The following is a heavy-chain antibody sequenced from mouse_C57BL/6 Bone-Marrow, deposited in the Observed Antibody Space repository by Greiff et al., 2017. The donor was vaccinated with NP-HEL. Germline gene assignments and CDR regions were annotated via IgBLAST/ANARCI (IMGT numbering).Heavy chain of an antibody. CDR3: TNGYSDY. Sequence: EVKLVESGAELVRPGASVKLSCTASGFNIKDDYMHWVKQRPEQGLEWIGWIDPENGDTEYASKFQGKATITADASSNTAYLQLSSLTSEDTAVYYCTNGYSDYWGQGTTLTVSS. D-gene: IGHD1-1*01. CDR2: IDPENGDT. V-gene: IGHV14-4*01. J-gene: IGHJ2*01. CDR1: GFNIKDDY.